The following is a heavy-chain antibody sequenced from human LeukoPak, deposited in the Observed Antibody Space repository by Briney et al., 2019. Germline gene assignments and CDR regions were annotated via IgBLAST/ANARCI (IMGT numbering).Heavy chain of an antibody. D-gene: IGHD5-18*01. Sequence: GGSLRLSCAASGFRFSSYAMSWVRQAPGKGLEWVSAISGSGVSTYYADSVKGRFTVSRDNSKNTLYLQMNSLRAEDTAVYYCAKGSASKRGYSYGFPYFDYWGQGTLVTVSS. V-gene: IGHV3-23*01. CDR1: GFRFSSYA. CDR2: ISGSGVST. J-gene: IGHJ4*02. CDR3: AKGSASKRGYSYGFPYFDY.